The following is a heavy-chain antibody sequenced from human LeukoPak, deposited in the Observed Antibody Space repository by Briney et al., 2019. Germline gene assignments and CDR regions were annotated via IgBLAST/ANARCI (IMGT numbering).Heavy chain of an antibody. CDR3: ARELHAFDY. CDR1: GFTFSSYA. Sequence: GRPLRLSCAASGFTFSSYAMHWVRQAPGKGLEWVADISYDGSNKYYADSVKGRFTISRDNSKNTLYLQMNSLRAEDTAVYYCARELHAFDYWGQGTLVTVSS. J-gene: IGHJ4*02. D-gene: IGHD2-15*01. V-gene: IGHV3-30*01. CDR2: ISYDGSNK.